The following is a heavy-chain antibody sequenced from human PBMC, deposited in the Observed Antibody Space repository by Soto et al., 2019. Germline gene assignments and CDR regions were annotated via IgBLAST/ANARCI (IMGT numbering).Heavy chain of an antibody. CDR2: IIPILGIV. J-gene: IGHJ4*02. Sequence: SVKVSCKASGGTFSSYTISWVRQAPGQGLEWMGRIIPILGIVNYAQKFQGRVTITADKSTSTAYMELSSLRSEDTAVYYCAIAGTLGTIVVVPAATPTTDYWGQGTLVTVSS. V-gene: IGHV1-69*02. CDR1: GGTFSSYT. CDR3: AIAGTLGTIVVVPAATPTTDY. D-gene: IGHD2-2*01.